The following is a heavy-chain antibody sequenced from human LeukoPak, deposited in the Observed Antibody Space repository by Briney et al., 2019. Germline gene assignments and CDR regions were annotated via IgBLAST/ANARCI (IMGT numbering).Heavy chain of an antibody. Sequence: SETLSLTCTVSGGSISSGDYYWSWIRQPPGKGLEWIGYIYYSGSIYYNPSLKSRVTISVDTSKNQFSLKLSSVTAADTAVYYCARAYYYDSSGYYTGCYFDYWGQGTLVTVSS. V-gene: IGHV4-30-4*08. CDR1: GGSISSGDYY. CDR2: IYYSGSI. D-gene: IGHD3-22*01. J-gene: IGHJ4*02. CDR3: ARAYYYDSSGYYTGCYFDY.